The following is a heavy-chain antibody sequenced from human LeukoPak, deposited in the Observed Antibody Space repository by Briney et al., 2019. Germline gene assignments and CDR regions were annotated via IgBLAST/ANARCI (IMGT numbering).Heavy chain of an antibody. V-gene: IGHV4-59*06. CDR2: IYYSGST. J-gene: IGHJ4*02. CDR1: GGSISSYY. Sequence: PSETLSLTCTVSGGSISSYYWSWIRQPPGKGLEWIGYIYYSGSTYYNPSLKSRVTISVDTSKNQFSLKLSSVTAADTAVYYCASGGGVVVNWGQGTLVTVSS. D-gene: IGHD3-22*01. CDR3: ASGGGVVVN.